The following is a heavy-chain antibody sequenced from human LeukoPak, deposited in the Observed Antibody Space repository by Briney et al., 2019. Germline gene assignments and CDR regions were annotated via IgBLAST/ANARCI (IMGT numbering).Heavy chain of an antibody. V-gene: IGHV1-69*13. Sequence: SVKVSCKASGGTVSSYVISWVRQAPGQGLEWMGGVLPIFGTAIYAQKWQGRVTITADESTSTAYMELKSLRSEDTAVYYCARAASVFLDYYYGMDVWGQGTTVTVSS. D-gene: IGHD3-10*02. CDR2: VLPIFGTA. J-gene: IGHJ6*02. CDR1: GGTVSSYV. CDR3: ARAASVFLDYYYGMDV.